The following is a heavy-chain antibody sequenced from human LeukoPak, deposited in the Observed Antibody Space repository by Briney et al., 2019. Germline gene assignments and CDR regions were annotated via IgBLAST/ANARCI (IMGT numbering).Heavy chain of an antibody. CDR2: INPSGGST. V-gene: IGHV1-46*01. Sequence: ASVKVSCKASGYTFTSYYMYWVRPAPGQGLEWMGIINPSGGSTSYAQKFQGRVTMTRDTSTSTVYMELSSLRSEDTAVYYCSVRPGYTFDYWGQGTLVTVSS. J-gene: IGHJ4*02. CDR3: SVRPGYTFDY. CDR1: GYTFTSYY. D-gene: IGHD5-24*01.